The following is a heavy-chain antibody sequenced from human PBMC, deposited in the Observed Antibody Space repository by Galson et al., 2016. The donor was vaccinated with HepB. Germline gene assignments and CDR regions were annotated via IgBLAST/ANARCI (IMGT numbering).Heavy chain of an antibody. D-gene: IGHD3-10*01. CDR2: VYSGDSDA. CDR1: EYSFTGYW. Sequence: QSGAEVKKPGESLKISCKGSEYSFTGYWIGWVRQMPGKGLEWMGIVYSGDSDARYSPSFQGQATISADKSINTAYLQWSSLKASDTAIDYCARLVRGDAFDIWGQGALVIVSS. J-gene: IGHJ3*02. CDR3: ARLVRGDAFDI. V-gene: IGHV5-51*01.